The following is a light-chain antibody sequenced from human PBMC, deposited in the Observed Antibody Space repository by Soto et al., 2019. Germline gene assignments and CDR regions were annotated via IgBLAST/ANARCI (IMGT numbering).Light chain of an antibody. CDR2: YAS. CDR3: QQYNSYRT. CDR1: QSISSW. Sequence: IQMTQCPSTLSASVGVRVTXTCRASQSISSWMAWYQQKPGKATKLLIYYASSLESGVTSMFSGSGSGKEFNITISSLQPDDFATYECQQYNSYRTFGQGTKVDIK. J-gene: IGKJ1*01. V-gene: IGKV1-5*01.